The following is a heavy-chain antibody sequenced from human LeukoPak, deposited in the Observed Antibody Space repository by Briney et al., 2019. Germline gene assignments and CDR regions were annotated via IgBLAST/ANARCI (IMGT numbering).Heavy chain of an antibody. CDR3: ASQGPVRYFDWYFDY. Sequence: GGSLRLSCAASGFTFSSYGMHWVRQAPGKGLEWAAVIWYDGSNKYYADSVKGRFTISRDNSKNTLYLQMNSLRAEDTAVYYCASQGPVRYFDWYFDYWGQGTLVTVSS. J-gene: IGHJ4*02. D-gene: IGHD3-9*01. V-gene: IGHV3-33*01. CDR1: GFTFSSYG. CDR2: IWYDGSNK.